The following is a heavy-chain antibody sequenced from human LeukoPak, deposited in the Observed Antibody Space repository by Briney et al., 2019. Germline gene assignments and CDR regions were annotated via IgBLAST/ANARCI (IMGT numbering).Heavy chain of an antibody. V-gene: IGHV3-7*01. J-gene: IGHJ6*03. CDR3: ARGRSWIQLWLGYYYYMDV. Sequence: GGSLRLSCAASGFTFSNYWMSWVRQAPGKGLEWVANIKQDGSEKYYVDSVKGRFTISRDNAKNSLYLQMNSLRAEDTAVYYCARGRSWIQLWLGYYYYMDVWGKGTTVTVSS. D-gene: IGHD5-18*01. CDR2: IKQDGSEK. CDR1: GFTFSNYW.